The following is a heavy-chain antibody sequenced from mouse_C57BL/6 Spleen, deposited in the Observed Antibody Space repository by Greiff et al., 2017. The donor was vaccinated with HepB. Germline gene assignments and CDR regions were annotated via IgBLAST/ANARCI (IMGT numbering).Heavy chain of an antibody. CDR2: IHPNSGST. D-gene: IGHD4-1*01. V-gene: IGHV1-64*01. CDR3: ARRELCFYFDY. CDR1: GYTFTSYW. Sequence: QVQLQQPGAELVKPGASVKLSCKASGYTFTSYWMHWVKQRPGQGLEWIGMIHPNSGSTNYNEKFKSKATLTVDKSYSTSYMQLSSLTSEDSAVYDCARRELCFYFDYWGQGTTLTVSS. J-gene: IGHJ2*01.